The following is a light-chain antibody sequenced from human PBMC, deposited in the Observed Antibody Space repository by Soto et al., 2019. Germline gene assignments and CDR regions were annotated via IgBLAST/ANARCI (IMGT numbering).Light chain of an antibody. CDR1: QNINRW. CDR3: QQYSRHWT. V-gene: IGKV1-5*01. J-gene: IGKJ1*01. Sequence: DIQMTQSPSTLSASVGDRVTITCRASQNINRWLAWYQRKPGKAPMLLIYDASSLQSGAPSRFSGSGSGTEFTLTISRLQPDDFATYYCQQYSRHWTFGQGTKVDSK. CDR2: DAS.